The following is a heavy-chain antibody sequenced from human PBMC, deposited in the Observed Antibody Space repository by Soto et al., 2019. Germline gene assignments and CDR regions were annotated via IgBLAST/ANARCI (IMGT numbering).Heavy chain of an antibody. Sequence: QVQRVQSGAEVKKPGSSVKVSCKASGGTFSSYAISWVRQAPGQGLEWEAGIIPIFGTANYAQKCQGRVTITADESTSTAYMELSSLRTEDTAVYYCARVNGSSSHNWFDPWGQGTLVTVSS. V-gene: IGHV1-69*01. CDR3: ARVNGSSSHNWFDP. J-gene: IGHJ5*02. CDR2: IIPIFGTA. CDR1: GGTFSSYA. D-gene: IGHD6-13*01.